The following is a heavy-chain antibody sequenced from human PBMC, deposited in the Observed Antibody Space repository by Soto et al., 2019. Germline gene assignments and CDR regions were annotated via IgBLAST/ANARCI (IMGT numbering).Heavy chain of an antibody. J-gene: IGHJ4*02. Sequence: SETLSLTCPVSGGSISSYYWSWIRQPPGKGLEWIGYIYYSGSTNYNPSLKSRVTISVDTSKNQFSLKLSSVTAADTAVYYCAREVGTYYYDSSGLLNWGQGTLVTVSS. CDR1: GGSISSYY. CDR2: IYYSGST. V-gene: IGHV4-59*01. D-gene: IGHD3-22*01. CDR3: AREVGTYYYDSSGLLN.